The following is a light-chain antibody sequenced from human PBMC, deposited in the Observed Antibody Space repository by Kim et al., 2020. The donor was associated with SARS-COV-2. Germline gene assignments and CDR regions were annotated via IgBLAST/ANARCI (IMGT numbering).Light chain of an antibody. V-gene: IGLV2-14*03. J-gene: IGLJ3*02. Sequence: GQSINISCTGTSSDIGASNDIAWYQQHPGKAPKLMIYDVSKRPSGVSDRFSGSKSGNTASLTVSGLQAEDEADYYCTSFTNSATGVFGGGTQLTVL. CDR2: DVS. CDR1: SSDIGASND. CDR3: TSFTNSATGV.